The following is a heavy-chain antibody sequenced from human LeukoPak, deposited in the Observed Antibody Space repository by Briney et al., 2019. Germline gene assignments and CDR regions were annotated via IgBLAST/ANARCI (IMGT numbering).Heavy chain of an antibody. CDR3: ARPKASDSSGYYYDGAEYFQH. CDR2: IWYDGSNK. CDR1: GFTFSSYG. D-gene: IGHD3-22*01. J-gene: IGHJ1*01. Sequence: PGGSLRLSCAASGFTFSSYGMHWVRQAPGKGLEWVAVIWYDGSNKYYADSVKGRFTISRDNSKNTLYLQMNSLRAEDTAVYYCARPKASDSSGYYYDGAEYFQHWGQGTLVTVSS. V-gene: IGHV3-33*01.